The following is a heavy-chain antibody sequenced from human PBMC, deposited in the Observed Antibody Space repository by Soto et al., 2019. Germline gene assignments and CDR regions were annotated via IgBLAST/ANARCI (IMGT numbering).Heavy chain of an antibody. CDR1: GFTFDKAW. CDR3: TTLGYFEGYTDV. D-gene: IGHD3-9*01. V-gene: IGHV3-15*01. Sequence: EVQLVESGGGLVKPGGSLRLSCVASGFTFDKAWMVWVRQAPGKGLEWVGRIKKKNDGGTADYAAPVKGRFTISRDDSQNTLFLQMNSLNTEDTAVYYCTTLGYFEGYTDVWGKGTTVTVSS. J-gene: IGHJ6*03. CDR2: IKKKNDGGTA.